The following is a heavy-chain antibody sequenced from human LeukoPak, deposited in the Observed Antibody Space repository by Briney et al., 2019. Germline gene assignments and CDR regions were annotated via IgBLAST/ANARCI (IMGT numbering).Heavy chain of an antibody. J-gene: IGHJ5*02. V-gene: IGHV4-34*01. CDR1: GGSFSGYY. D-gene: IGHD6-13*01. Sequence: SETLSLTCAVYGGSFSGYYWSWIRQPPGKGLEWIVEINHSGSTNYNPSLKSRVTISVDTSKNQFSLKLSSVTAADPAVYYCARASQLVPPVNCFDPWGQGTLVTVCS. CDR2: INHSGST. CDR3: ARASQLVPPVNCFDP.